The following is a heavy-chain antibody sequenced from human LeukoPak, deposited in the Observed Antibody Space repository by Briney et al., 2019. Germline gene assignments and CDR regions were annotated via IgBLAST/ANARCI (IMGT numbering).Heavy chain of an antibody. Sequence: GGSLRLSCAASGFTFSSYAMSWVRQAPGKGPEWVSSISSSSSYIYYADSVKGRFTISRDNAKNSLNLQMNSLRAEDMAVYYCARARGYTGNDAFDIWGQGTMVTVSS. J-gene: IGHJ3*02. CDR1: GFTFSSYA. CDR2: ISSSSSYI. D-gene: IGHD5-18*01. V-gene: IGHV3-21*01. CDR3: ARARGYTGNDAFDI.